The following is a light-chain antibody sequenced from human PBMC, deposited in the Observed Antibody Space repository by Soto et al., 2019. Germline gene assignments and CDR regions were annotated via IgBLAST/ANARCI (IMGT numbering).Light chain of an antibody. CDR3: SSYTSSSTLYV. CDR1: SSDVGGYNY. V-gene: IGLV2-14*01. Sequence: QSALTQPASMSGSPGQSITISCTGNSSDVGGYNYVSWYQQHPGKAPTLMIYDVIDRPSGVSNRFSGSKSGNTASLTISGLQAEDEADYYCSSYTSSSTLYVFGTGTKVTVL. J-gene: IGLJ1*01. CDR2: DVI.